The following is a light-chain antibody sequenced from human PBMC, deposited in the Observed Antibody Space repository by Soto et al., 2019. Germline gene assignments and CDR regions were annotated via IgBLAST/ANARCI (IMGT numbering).Light chain of an antibody. CDR1: SSDVGYYIF. CDR3: CSYTTSSSSV. J-gene: IGLJ1*01. CDR2: DVN. Sequence: QSVLTQPASVSGSPGQSITISCTGFSSDVGYYIFVSWYQQHPGKAPKLMIYDVNNLPSGVSNRFSCSKSGNTASLTLSGLQAEDEADYYCCSYTTSSSSVFGTGTKLTVL. V-gene: IGLV2-14*01.